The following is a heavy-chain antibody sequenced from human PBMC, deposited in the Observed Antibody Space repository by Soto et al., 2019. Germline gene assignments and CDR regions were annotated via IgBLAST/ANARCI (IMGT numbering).Heavy chain of an antibody. V-gene: IGHV3-48*01. CDR2: ISGASGTI. Sequence: EVQLVASGGGLVQPGGSLRLSCAASGFTFRNYNMNWVRQAPGKGLEWISYISGASGTIYYADSMQGRFTISRDNDKHSLYLQMNSLRAEDTAMYYCAGDCGYGYGMDVWGQGTTVTVSS. D-gene: IGHD2-15*01. CDR3: AGDCGYGYGMDV. J-gene: IGHJ6*02. CDR1: GFTFRNYN.